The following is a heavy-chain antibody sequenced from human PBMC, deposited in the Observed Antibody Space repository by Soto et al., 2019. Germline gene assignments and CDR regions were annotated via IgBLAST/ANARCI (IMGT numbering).Heavy chain of an antibody. CDR1: GGSFSGYY. CDR2: INHSGST. D-gene: IGHD6-6*01. J-gene: IGHJ4*02. CDR3: ARGRGLAARDY. V-gene: IGHV4-34*01. Sequence: ASETLSLTCAVYGGSFSGYYWSWIRQPPRKGLEWIGEINHSGSTNYNPSLKSRVTISVDTSKNQFSLKLSSVTAADTAVYYCARGRGLAARDYWGQGTLVTVSS.